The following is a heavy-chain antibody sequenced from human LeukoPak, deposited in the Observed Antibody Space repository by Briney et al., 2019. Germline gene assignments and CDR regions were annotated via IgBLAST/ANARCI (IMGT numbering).Heavy chain of an antibody. D-gene: IGHD3-22*01. CDR1: GFTFSSYG. Sequence: GRSLRLSCAASGFTFSSYGMHWVRQAPGKGLEWEAVIWYDGSNKYYADSVKGRFTISRDNSKNTLYLQMNSLRAEDTAVYYCARDQPDYYDSSGSPDYWGQGTLVTVSS. J-gene: IGHJ4*02. CDR3: ARDQPDYYDSSGSPDY. CDR2: IWYDGSNK. V-gene: IGHV3-33*01.